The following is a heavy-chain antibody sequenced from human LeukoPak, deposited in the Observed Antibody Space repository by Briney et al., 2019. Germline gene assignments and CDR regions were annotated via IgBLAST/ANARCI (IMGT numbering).Heavy chain of an antibody. V-gene: IGHV1-2*02. D-gene: IGHD1-26*01. J-gene: IGHJ4*02. Sequence: GASVKVSCKASGYTFTGYYMHWVRQAPGQGLEWMGWINPNSGGTNYAQKFQGRVTMTRDTSISTAYMELSRLRSDDTAVYYCARFGVYSGSYYFDYWGQGTLVTVSS. CDR2: INPNSGGT. CDR1: GYTFTGYY. CDR3: ARFGVYSGSYYFDY.